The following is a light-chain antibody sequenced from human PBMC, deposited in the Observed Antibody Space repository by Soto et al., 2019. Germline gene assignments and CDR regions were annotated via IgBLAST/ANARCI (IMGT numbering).Light chain of an antibody. CDR3: QQYYTTPA. CDR2: DTS. Sequence: EIVLTQSPASLSLSPGERATLSCRASQSVDSFLAWYQQKPGRTPRLLIYDTSNRATGIPARFSGSGSGTDFTLTISSLQAEDVAVYYCQQYYTTPAFGGGTRVEIK. V-gene: IGKV3-11*01. CDR1: QSVDSF. J-gene: IGKJ4*01.